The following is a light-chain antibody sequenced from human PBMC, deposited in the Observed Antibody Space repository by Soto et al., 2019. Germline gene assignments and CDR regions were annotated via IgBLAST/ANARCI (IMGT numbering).Light chain of an antibody. Sequence: DIVLTQSPGTLSFSPGERATLSCRASQSVASNSLARYQQKPGQAPRLLIYGASNRATGIPDRFSGSGSGTDFTLTISRLEPEDFAVYYCQQFGSSPPWTFGQGTKVEIK. CDR3: QQFGSSPPWT. V-gene: IGKV3-20*01. CDR1: QSVASNS. CDR2: GAS. J-gene: IGKJ1*01.